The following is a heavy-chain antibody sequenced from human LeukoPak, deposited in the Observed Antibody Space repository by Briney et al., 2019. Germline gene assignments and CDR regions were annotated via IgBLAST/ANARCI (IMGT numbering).Heavy chain of an antibody. CDR2: FDPEDGET. CDR1: GYTLTELS. V-gene: IGHV1-24*01. Sequence: ASVKVSCKVSGYTLTELSMHWARQAPGKGLEWMGGFDPEDGETIYAQKFQGRVTMTEDTSTDTAYMELSSLRSEDTAVYYCATVKPLRSSSWGLMEMSNWGQGTLVAVSS. CDR3: ATVKPLRSSSWGLMEMSN. D-gene: IGHD6-13*01. J-gene: IGHJ4*02.